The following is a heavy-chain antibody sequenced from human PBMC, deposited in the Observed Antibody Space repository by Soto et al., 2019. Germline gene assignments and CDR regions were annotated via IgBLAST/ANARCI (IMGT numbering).Heavy chain of an antibody. CDR1: GFTFSSYG. Sequence: QVQLVESGGGVVQPGRSLRLSCAASGFTFSSYGMHWVRQAPGKGLEWVAVIWCDGSNKYYADSVKGRFTISRDNSKNTLYLQMNSLRAEDTAVYYCARDRYSSAWYDLDYWGQGTLVTVSS. D-gene: IGHD6-19*01. J-gene: IGHJ4*02. V-gene: IGHV3-33*01. CDR3: ARDRYSSAWYDLDY. CDR2: IWCDGSNK.